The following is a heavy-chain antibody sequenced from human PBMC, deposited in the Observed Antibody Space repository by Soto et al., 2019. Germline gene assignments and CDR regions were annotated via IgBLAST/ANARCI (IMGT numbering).Heavy chain of an antibody. V-gene: IGHV4-39*01. CDR1: GRSISSSSYY. D-gene: IGHD3-10*01. CDR2: IHYSQST. CDR3: ARHAKGYYASGSYNYWFAP. Sequence: ETLSLTCTVSGRSISSSSYYWVWIRQPPGKALEYIGSIHYSQSTYYNPSLKSRFSISVDTSKNQFSLKLSSVTAADTAVYYCARHAKGYYASGSYNYWFAPWGQGTLVTVSS. J-gene: IGHJ5*02.